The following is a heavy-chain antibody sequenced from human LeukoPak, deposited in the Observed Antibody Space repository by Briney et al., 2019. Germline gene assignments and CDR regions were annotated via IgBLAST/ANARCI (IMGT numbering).Heavy chain of an antibody. V-gene: IGHV3-48*04. CDR1: GFTFSNHG. CDR2: ISSSGSTI. CDR3: AELGITMIGGV. J-gene: IGHJ6*04. D-gene: IGHD3-10*02. Sequence: GGSLRLSCAASGFTFSNHGMNWVRQAPGKGLEWVSYISSSGSTIYYADSVKGRFTISRDNAKNSLYLQMNSLRAEDTAVYYCAELGITMIGGVWGKGTTVTTSS.